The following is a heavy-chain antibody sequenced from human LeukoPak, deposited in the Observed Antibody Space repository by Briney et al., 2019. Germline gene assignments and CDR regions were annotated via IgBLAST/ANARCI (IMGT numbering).Heavy chain of an antibody. CDR3: ARSPRPLTAARPSSSFWFDP. J-gene: IGHJ5*02. V-gene: IGHV5-51*01. CDR2: FFSRYSDT. D-gene: IGHD6-6*01. Sequence: EAPEIPRKGSWYILTCYLLGRVRPVPGKGPEWMGIFFSRYSDTRYSPSFQGQVTISADKSISTAYLQWSSLKASDTAMYYCARSPRPLTAARPSSSFWFDPWGQGTQVTVSS. CDR1: WYILTCYL.